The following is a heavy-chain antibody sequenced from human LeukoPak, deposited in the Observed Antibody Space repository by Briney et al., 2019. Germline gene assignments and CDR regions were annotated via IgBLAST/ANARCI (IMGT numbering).Heavy chain of an antibody. D-gene: IGHD3-3*01. CDR2: IDPNSGGT. V-gene: IGHV1-2*02. Sequence: GASVKVSCKASGYTFTAYYIHWVRQAPGQGLQWMGWIDPNSGGTNYAQKFQGRVTMTRDTSISTAYMELSRLRSDDTAVYYSARGGGTFFGVLNDWGQGARVTVSS. J-gene: IGHJ4*02. CDR1: GYTFTAYY. CDR3: ARGGGTFFGVLND.